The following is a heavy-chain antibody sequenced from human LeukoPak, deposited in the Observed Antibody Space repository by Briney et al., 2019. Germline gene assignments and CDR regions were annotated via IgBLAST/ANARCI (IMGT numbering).Heavy chain of an antibody. D-gene: IGHD1-26*01. CDR1: GFTFRNYY. CDR3: ARDPSWEILSYFDY. V-gene: IGHV3-11*04. Sequence: GGSLRLSYAASGFTFRNYYMTWIRQAPGKGLEWVSYISASGDTIYYGDSVRGRFTISRDNAKNSLYLDMNTLKAEDTAVYYCARDPSWEILSYFDYWGQGTLVTASS. J-gene: IGHJ4*02. CDR2: ISASGDTI.